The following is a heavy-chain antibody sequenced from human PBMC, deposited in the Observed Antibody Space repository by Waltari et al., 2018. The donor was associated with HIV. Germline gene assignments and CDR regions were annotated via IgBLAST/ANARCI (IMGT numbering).Heavy chain of an antibody. D-gene: IGHD6-6*01. Sequence: EVQLVESGGGLVQPGGSLRLSCTASGFSFSSYSMNWVRQAPGNGLEWFSYISTSSSAIFYADSVKGRVTISRDTAKNSLYLQMNSLRAEDTAVYYCARDRTRYYFDSWGQGTLVTVSS. CDR1: GFSFSSYS. V-gene: IGHV3-48*01. CDR2: ISTSSSAI. J-gene: IGHJ4*02. CDR3: ARDRTRYYFDS.